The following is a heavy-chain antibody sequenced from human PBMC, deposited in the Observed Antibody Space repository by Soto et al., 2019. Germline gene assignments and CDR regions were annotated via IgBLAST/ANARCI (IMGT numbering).Heavy chain of an antibody. V-gene: IGHV4-4*02. CDR1: GGSISSNNW. D-gene: IGHD3-22*01. Sequence: SETLSLTCAISGGSISSNNWWTWVRQSPGKGLEWIGEIHHSESTNYNPSLNSRVTISVDKSKNQFSLKLTSVTAADTADYYCARKSYYDSTGYYNMDVWGQGTTVTVSS. CDR2: IHHSEST. CDR3: ARKSYYDSTGYYNMDV. J-gene: IGHJ6*02.